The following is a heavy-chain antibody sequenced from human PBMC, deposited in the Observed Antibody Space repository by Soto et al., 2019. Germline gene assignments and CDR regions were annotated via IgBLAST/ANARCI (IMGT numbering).Heavy chain of an antibody. CDR1: GGSISSSNW. J-gene: IGHJ4*02. Sequence: TSETLSLTCAVSGGSISSSNWWSWVRQPPGKGLEWIGEIYHSGSTNYNPSLKSRVTISVDKSKNQFSLKLSSVTAADTAVYYCARESSPGITIFGVVTRGYYFDYWGQGTLVTVSS. V-gene: IGHV4-4*02. CDR3: ARESSPGITIFGVVTRGYYFDY. CDR2: IYHSGST. D-gene: IGHD3-3*01.